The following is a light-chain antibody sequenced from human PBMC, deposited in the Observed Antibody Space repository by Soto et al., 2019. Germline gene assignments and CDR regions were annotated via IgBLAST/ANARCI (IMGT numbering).Light chain of an antibody. CDR1: SSDVGGYNY. CDR3: SSCTSSSTHYV. V-gene: IGLV2-14*03. J-gene: IGLJ1*01. CDR2: DVS. Sequence: QSALTQPVSVSGSPGQSITISSTGTSSDVGGYNYVSWYQQHPGKAPKLMIYDVSDRPSGVSNRFSGPKSGNTASLTISGLQAEDEADYYCSSCTSSSTHYVFGTGTKVTVL.